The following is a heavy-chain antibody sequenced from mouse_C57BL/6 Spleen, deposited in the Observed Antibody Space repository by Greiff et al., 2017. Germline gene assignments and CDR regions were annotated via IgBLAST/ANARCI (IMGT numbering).Heavy chain of an antibody. CDR3: TPYDGYYAWFAY. CDR1: GFNIKDYY. J-gene: IGHJ3*01. D-gene: IGHD2-3*01. Sequence: EVQLQQSGAELVRPGASVKLSCTASGFNIKDYYMHWVKQRPEQGLEWIGRIDPEDGDTEYAPKFQGKATMTADTSSNTAYLQLSSLTSEDTAVDYCTPYDGYYAWFAYWGQGTLVTVSA. CDR2: IDPEDGDT. V-gene: IGHV14-1*01.